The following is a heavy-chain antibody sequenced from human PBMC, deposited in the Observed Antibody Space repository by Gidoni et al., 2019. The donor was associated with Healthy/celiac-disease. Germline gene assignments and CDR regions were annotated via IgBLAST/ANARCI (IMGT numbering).Heavy chain of an antibody. CDR1: GFTFRKYA. CDR2: ISGSGDNT. V-gene: IGHV3-23*01. D-gene: IGHD3-3*01. CDR3: AKRDDFWSGHPIDY. J-gene: IGHJ4*02. Sequence: EVQLSESGGGLVQPGGSLRLSCAASGFTFRKYALSWVRQAPGNGLEWVSGISGSGDNTYYAYSVKGRFTISRDNSKNTLYLQMNSLRAEDTAVYYCAKRDDFWSGHPIDYWGQGTLVTVSS.